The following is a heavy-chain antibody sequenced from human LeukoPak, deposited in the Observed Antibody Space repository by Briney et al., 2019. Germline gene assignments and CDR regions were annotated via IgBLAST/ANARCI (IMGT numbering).Heavy chain of an antibody. CDR1: GGTFSSYA. CDR3: ALGSGYYTLFDY. CDR2: IIPIFGTA. V-gene: IGHV1-69*05. J-gene: IGHJ4*02. Sequence: ASVKVSCKASGGTFSSYAISWVRQAPGQGLEWMGRIIPIFGTANYAQKFQGRVTITTDESTSTAYMELSSLRSEDTAVYYCALGSGYYTLFDYWGQGTLVTVSS. D-gene: IGHD3-3*01.